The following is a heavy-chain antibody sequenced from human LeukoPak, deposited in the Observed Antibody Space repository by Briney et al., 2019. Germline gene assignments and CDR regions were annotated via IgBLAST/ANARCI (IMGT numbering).Heavy chain of an antibody. Sequence: SETLSLTCTVSGGSISSYYWSWIRQPPGKGLEWIGYIYYSGSTNYNPSLMSRVTISVDTSKNQFSLKLSSVTAADTAVYYCARVRYYYGSGRPPYYYGMDVWGQGTTVTVSS. J-gene: IGHJ6*02. D-gene: IGHD3-10*01. V-gene: IGHV4-59*01. CDR1: GGSISSYY. CDR3: ARVRYYYGSGRPPYYYGMDV. CDR2: IYYSGST.